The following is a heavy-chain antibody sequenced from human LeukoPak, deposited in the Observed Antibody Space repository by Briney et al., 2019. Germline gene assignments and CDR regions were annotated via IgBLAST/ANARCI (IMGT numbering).Heavy chain of an antibody. CDR2: FSGSGSRT. CDR3: AKSALAAGVAHYYDSSGSFDY. V-gene: IGHV3-23*01. CDR1: GFIFNSFA. D-gene: IGHD3-22*01. J-gene: IGHJ4*02. Sequence: GGCLRLSCAASGFIFNSFAMCWVRQAPGKGLEWVSTFSGSGSRTSYADSVKGRFTISRDNSKNTLYLQMKSLRAEDTAVYYCAKSALAAGVAHYYDSSGSFDYWGQGTLVTVSS.